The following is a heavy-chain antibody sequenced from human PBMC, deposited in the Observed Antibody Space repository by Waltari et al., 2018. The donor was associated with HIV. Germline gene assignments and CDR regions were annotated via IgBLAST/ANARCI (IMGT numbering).Heavy chain of an antibody. CDR3: ARVGRDGYNYSYYFDY. D-gene: IGHD5-12*01. V-gene: IGHV4-59*01. Sequence: QVQLQESGPGLVKPSETLSLTCTVSGGSISSYYWSCIRQRPGKGLEWIGYIYYSGSTNYNPSLKSRVTISVDTSKNQFSLKLSSVTAADTAVYYCARVGRDGYNYSYYFDYWGQGTLVTVSS. CDR2: IYYSGST. CDR1: GGSISSYY. J-gene: IGHJ4*02.